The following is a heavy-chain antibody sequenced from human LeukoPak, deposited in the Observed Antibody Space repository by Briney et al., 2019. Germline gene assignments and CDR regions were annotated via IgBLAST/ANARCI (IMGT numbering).Heavy chain of an antibody. V-gene: IGHV3-66*01. CDR1: GFTVSSKY. D-gene: IGHD4-23*01. CDR2: MYSGGST. J-gene: IGHJ4*02. Sequence: GGSLRLSCAASGFTVSSKYMSWVRQAPGKGLEWVSVMYSGGSTYYADSVKGRFTISRVTSKNTLYLQMNSLRVEDTAVYYCVRGYSGGNSLDYWGQGTLVTVSS. CDR3: VRGYSGGNSLDY.